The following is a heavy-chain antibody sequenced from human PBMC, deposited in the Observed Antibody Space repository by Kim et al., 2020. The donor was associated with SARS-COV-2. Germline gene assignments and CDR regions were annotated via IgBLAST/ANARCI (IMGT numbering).Heavy chain of an antibody. CDR3: AGGAPSGYSSSWAYPGSSAKYYYDYYGMDV. D-gene: IGHD6-13*01. CDR2: ISSSSSYI. Sequence: GGSLRLSCAASGFTFSSYSMNWVRQAPGKGLEWVSSISSSSSYIYYADSVKGRFTISRDNAKNSLYLQMNSLRAEDTAVYYCAGGAPSGYSSSWAYPGSSAKYYYDYYGMDVWGQGTTVTVSS. J-gene: IGHJ6*02. V-gene: IGHV3-21*01. CDR1: GFTFSSYS.